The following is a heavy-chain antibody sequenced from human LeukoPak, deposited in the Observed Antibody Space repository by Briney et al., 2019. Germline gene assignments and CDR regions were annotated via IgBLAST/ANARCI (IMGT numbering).Heavy chain of an antibody. Sequence: GGSLRLSCAASGFTFSSYSMNWVRQAPGKGLEWVSSISSSSSYIYYADSVKGRFTISRDNAKNSLYLQMNSLRAEDTAVYYCARDGGSTDAFDIWGQGTMVTVSS. CDR3: ARDGGSTDAFDI. J-gene: IGHJ3*02. D-gene: IGHD1-26*01. V-gene: IGHV3-21*01. CDR1: GFTFSSYS. CDR2: ISSSSSYI.